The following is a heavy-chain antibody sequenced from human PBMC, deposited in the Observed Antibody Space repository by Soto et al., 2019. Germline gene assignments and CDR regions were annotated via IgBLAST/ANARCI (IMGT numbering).Heavy chain of an antibody. CDR1: SGSISVTNVF. J-gene: IGHJ4*02. CDR2: IDYSGSA. V-gene: IGHV4-39*01. D-gene: IGHD1-20*01. CDR3: ARITGRHLDY. Sequence: SETLSLTCTVSSGSISVTNVFWGWVRQPPGKGLEWIGNIDYSGSAYFSPSLATRVTFHVDTSKNQFSLTLYSVTAADTAVYYCARITGRHLDYWGQGILVTVSS.